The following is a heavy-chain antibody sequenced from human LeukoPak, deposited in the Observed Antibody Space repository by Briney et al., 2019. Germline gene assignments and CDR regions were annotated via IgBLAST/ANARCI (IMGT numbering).Heavy chain of an antibody. Sequence: ASVKVSCKASGYTFTSYGISWVRQAPGQGLEWMGWISAYNGNTNYAQKLQGRVTMTTDTSTGTAYMELRSLRSDDTAVYYCARDRDCSGGSCYPLYYYYYGMDVWGQGTTVTVSS. CDR2: ISAYNGNT. D-gene: IGHD2-15*01. J-gene: IGHJ6*02. CDR3: ARDRDCSGGSCYPLYYYYYGMDV. V-gene: IGHV1-18*01. CDR1: GYTFTSYG.